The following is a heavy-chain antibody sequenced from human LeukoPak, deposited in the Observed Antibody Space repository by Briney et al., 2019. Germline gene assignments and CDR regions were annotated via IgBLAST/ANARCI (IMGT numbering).Heavy chain of an antibody. V-gene: IGHV4-59*12. CDR3: ARGGGGYYDFDY. CDR2: IYYSGST. Sequence: SETLSLTCTVSGGSISSYYWSWIRQPPGKGLEWIGYIYYSGSTNYNPSLKSRVTISVDTSKNQFSLKLSSVTAADTAVYYCARGGGGYYDFDYWGQGTLVTVSS. D-gene: IGHD1-26*01. CDR1: GGSISSYY. J-gene: IGHJ4*02.